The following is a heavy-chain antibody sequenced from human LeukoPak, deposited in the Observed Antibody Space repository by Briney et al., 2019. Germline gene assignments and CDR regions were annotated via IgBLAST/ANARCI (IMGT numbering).Heavy chain of an antibody. CDR1: GFTFDDYA. V-gene: IGHV3-9*01. CDR2: ISWNSGSI. J-gene: IGHJ4*02. Sequence: PGRSLRLSCAVSGFTFDDYAMHWVRQAPGKGLEWVSGISWNSGSIGYADSVKGRFTISRDNAKNSLYLQMNSLRAEDTAVYYCAREWELDYWGQGTLVTVSS. CDR3: AREWELDY. D-gene: IGHD1-26*01.